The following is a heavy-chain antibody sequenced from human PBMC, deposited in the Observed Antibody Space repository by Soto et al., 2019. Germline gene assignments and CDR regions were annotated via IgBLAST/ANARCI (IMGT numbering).Heavy chain of an antibody. CDR3: ERDALALFDS. V-gene: IGHV4-61*03. CDR2: ISSTGST. Sequence: XETLSLTCSVSDGSVSSGNYYWTWVRQPPGKGLEWIGYISSTGSTLYNPSLKSRLIISFDTSMNHFSMKLTSMTAADTAVYYCERDALALFDSWGQGTLVTVSS. D-gene: IGHD5-12*01. J-gene: IGHJ4*02. CDR1: DGSVSSGNYY.